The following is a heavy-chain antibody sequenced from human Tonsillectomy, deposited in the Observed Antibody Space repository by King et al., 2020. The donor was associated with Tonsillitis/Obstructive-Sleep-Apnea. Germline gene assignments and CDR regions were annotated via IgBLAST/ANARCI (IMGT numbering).Heavy chain of an antibody. V-gene: IGHV3-21*01. CDR1: GFTFSSYS. J-gene: IGHJ4*02. CDR2: ISSSSSYI. CDR3: ARDAYGDYEFDY. D-gene: IGHD4-17*01. Sequence: VQLVESGGGLVKPGGSLRLSCAASGFTFSSYSMNWVRQAPGKGLEWVSSISSSSSYIYYADSVKGRFTISRDNAKNSLYLQMNSLRAEDTAVYYCARDAYGDYEFDYWGQGTLVTVSS.